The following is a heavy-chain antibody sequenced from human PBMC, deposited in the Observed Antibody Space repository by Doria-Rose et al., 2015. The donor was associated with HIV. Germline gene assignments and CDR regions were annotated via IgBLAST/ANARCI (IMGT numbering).Heavy chain of an antibody. Sequence: QVQLVQSGPVLVKPTETLTLTCTVSGVSLRSPGMGVSWIRQPPGKALEWLANNFSDDERSYKTSLKSRLTIPRGTSKSQVVLTMTDMDPVDTATYYCARIKSSRWYHKYYFDFWGQGTLVIVSA. J-gene: IGHJ4*02. CDR3: ARIKSSRWYHKYYFDF. CDR1: GVSLRSPGMG. CDR2: NFSDDER. D-gene: IGHD6-13*01. V-gene: IGHV2-26*01.